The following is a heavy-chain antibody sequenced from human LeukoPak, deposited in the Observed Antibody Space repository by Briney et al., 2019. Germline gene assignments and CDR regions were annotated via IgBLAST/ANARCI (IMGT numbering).Heavy chain of an antibody. CDR3: ARSDSSSWYSLHDY. CDR2: MNQDGSEK. J-gene: IGHJ4*02. CDR1: GFTFGSYW. D-gene: IGHD6-13*01. V-gene: IGHV3-7*01. Sequence: GGSLRLSCAASGFTFGSYWMSWVRQAPGKGLEWVANMNQDGSEKYHVDSVKDRFTISRDNAKNSLYLQMNSLRAEDTAVYFCARSDSSSWYSLHDYWGQGTLVTVSS.